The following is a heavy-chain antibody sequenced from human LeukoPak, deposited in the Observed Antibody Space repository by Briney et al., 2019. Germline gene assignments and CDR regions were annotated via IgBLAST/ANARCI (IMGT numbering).Heavy chain of an antibody. J-gene: IGHJ4*02. CDR2: TSRSSTTI. D-gene: IGHD6-19*01. Sequence: PGGSLRLSCVASGFIFNRDSMNWVRQAPGKGLEWISYTSRSSTTIYYADSEQGRFTISRDNGKNTLYLQMNSLRAEDTAVYYCAREPEDSSGRLDYWGQGTLVTVSS. CDR1: GFIFNRDS. CDR3: AREPEDSSGRLDY. V-gene: IGHV3-48*01.